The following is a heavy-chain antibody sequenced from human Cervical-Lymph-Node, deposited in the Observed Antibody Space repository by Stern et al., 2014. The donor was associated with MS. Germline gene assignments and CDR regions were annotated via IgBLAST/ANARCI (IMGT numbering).Heavy chain of an antibody. CDR3: ARDIAAPVTDAFDV. V-gene: IGHV1-18*01. CDR1: GYTFTNYD. J-gene: IGHJ3*01. D-gene: IGHD6-25*01. Sequence: VQLVESGGEVKKPGASGKVSCKTSGYTFTNYDLTWVRQAPGQGLEWMGWISGYNGRTIYAEKAQDRVTITIDTSTNTAYMELTSLRSDDTAVYYCARDIAAPVTDAFDVWGQVTMVTVSS. CDR2: ISGYNGRT.